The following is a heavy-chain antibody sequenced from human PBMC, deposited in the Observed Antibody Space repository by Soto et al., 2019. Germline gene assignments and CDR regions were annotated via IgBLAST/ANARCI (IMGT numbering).Heavy chain of an antibody. CDR2: IYYSGST. J-gene: IGHJ4*02. Sequence: PSETLSLTCTVSGGSISSYYWSWIRQPPGKGLEWIGYIYYSGSTNYNPSLKSRLTMSVDTSKNQFSLNLTSVTAADTAVYYCARFGSIAVTRFDYWGQGVLVTVSS. CDR3: ARFGSIAVTRFDY. D-gene: IGHD6-19*01. V-gene: IGHV4-59*08. CDR1: GGSISSYY.